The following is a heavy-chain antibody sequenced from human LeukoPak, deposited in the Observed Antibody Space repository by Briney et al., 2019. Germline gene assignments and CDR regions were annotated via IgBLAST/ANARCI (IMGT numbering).Heavy chain of an antibody. CDR1: GGSISSYY. D-gene: IGHD3-9*01. CDR2: IYYSGST. Sequence: PSETLPLTCTVSGGSISSYYWSWIRQPPGKGLEWIGYIYYSGSTNYNPSLKSRVTISVDTSKNQFSLKLSSVTAADTAVYYCARDPGYDIKSWYYYGMDVWGKGTTVTVSS. J-gene: IGHJ6*04. V-gene: IGHV4-59*01. CDR3: ARDPGYDIKSWYYYGMDV.